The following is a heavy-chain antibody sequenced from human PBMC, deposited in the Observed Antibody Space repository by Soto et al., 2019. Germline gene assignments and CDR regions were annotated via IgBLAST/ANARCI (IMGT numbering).Heavy chain of an antibody. V-gene: IGHV1-69*02. J-gene: IGHJ5*02. D-gene: IGHD3-22*01. CDR1: GGTFSSYT. Sequence: SVKVSCKASGGTFSSYTISWVRQAPGQGLEWMGRIIPILGIANYAQKFQGRVTITADKSTSTAYMELSSLRSEDTAVYYCARGLKEGYYYDSSGYYLSWFDPWGQGTLVTVSS. CDR2: IIPILGIA. CDR3: ARGLKEGYYYDSSGYYLSWFDP.